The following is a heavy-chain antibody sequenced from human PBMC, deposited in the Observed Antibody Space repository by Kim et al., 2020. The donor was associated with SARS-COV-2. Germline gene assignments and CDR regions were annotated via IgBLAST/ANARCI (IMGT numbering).Heavy chain of an antibody. CDR2: T. D-gene: IGHD3-10*01. CDR3: ARIGVGAFDL. Sequence: TKYSLNIQGRVTLTRDPSASTAYMELSSLRSEDTAIYYCARIGVGAFDLWGQGTVVTVSS. J-gene: IGHJ3*01. V-gene: IGHV1-3*01.